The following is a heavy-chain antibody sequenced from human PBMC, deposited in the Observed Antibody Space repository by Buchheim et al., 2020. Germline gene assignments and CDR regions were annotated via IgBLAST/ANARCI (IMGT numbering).Heavy chain of an antibody. CDR1: GFTFSSYG. V-gene: IGHV3-33*01. CDR3: ARGTDGYNYRLLDY. CDR2: IWYDGSNK. D-gene: IGHD5-24*01. Sequence: QVQLVESGGGVVQPGRSLRLSCAASGFTFSSYGMHWVRQAPGKGLEWVAVIWYDGSNKYYADSVKGRFTISRDNSKNTLYLQMNSLRAEDTAVYYCARGTDGYNYRLLDYWGQGTL. J-gene: IGHJ4*02.